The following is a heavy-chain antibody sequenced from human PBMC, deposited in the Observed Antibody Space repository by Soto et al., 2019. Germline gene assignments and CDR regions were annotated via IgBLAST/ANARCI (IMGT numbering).Heavy chain of an antibody. V-gene: IGHV2-5*02. Sequence: QITLKESGPTLVKPTQTLTLTCTFSGFSLSTSGVGVGWIRQPPGKALAWLALIYWDDDKRYSPSLKSMLTLTNDTSKNQVVLTMTNMDPVDTATYYCAHRAYYYDSSGYYSAFAVFDYWGQGTLVTASS. CDR2: IYWDDDK. J-gene: IGHJ4*02. D-gene: IGHD3-22*01. CDR1: GFSLSTSGVG. CDR3: AHRAYYYDSSGYYSAFAVFDY.